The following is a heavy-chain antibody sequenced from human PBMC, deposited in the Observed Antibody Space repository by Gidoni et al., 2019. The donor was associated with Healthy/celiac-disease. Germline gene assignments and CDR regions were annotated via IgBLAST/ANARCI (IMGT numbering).Heavy chain of an antibody. D-gene: IGHD3-22*01. CDR3: ARDDVYYDSSGYYYVYYYYGMDV. V-gene: IGHV3-33*01. CDR1: GFTFSSYG. Sequence: QVQLVESGGGVVQPGRSLRLSCAASGFTFSSYGMHWVRQAPGKGLEWVAVIWYDGSNKYYADSVKGRFTISRDNSKNTLYLQMNSLRAEDTAVYYCARDDVYYDSSGYYYVYYYYGMDVWGQGTTVTVSS. CDR2: IWYDGSNK. J-gene: IGHJ6*02.